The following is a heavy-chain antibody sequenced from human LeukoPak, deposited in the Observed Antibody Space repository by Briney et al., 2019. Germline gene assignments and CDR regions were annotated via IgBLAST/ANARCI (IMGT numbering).Heavy chain of an antibody. V-gene: IGHV3-30*18. CDR1: GFSFSSYA. Sequence: GGSLRLSCEASGFSFSSYAMHWVRQAPGKGLEWVTGISFDGGDENYADSVKGRFTISRDNSKNTVYLQMNNLRVEDTAVYYCAKQDDFGDYCLDYWGQGTLVTVSS. J-gene: IGHJ4*02. CDR2: ISFDGGDE. CDR3: AKQDDFGDYCLDY. D-gene: IGHD4-17*01.